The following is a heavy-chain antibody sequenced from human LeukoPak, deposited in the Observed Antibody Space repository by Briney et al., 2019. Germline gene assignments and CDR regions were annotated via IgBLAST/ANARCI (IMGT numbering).Heavy chain of an antibody. Sequence: GGSQRLSCAASGFTFSNAWMNWVRQAPGKGLEWVSSISSSGSFIYYADSVKGRLTTSRDNAKNSLYLQMNSLRADDTAVYYCARVAPTVNTAYYYYMDVWGKGTTVTVSS. CDR2: ISSSGSFI. J-gene: IGHJ6*03. CDR1: GFTFSNAW. D-gene: IGHD4-17*01. CDR3: ARVAPTVNTAYYYYMDV. V-gene: IGHV3-21*01.